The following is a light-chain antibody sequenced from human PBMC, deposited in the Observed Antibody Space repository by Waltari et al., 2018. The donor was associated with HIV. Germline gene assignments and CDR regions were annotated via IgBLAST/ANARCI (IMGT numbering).Light chain of an antibody. Sequence: QSALTQPRSVSGSPGQSVTISCTGTSSDVGGYNYVSWYQQHPGKAPTLMIYDVSKRPSAVPDRFSGSKSGNTASLTISGLQAEDEADYYCCSYAGSYTFGVFGTGTKVTVL. J-gene: IGLJ1*01. V-gene: IGLV2-11*01. CDR1: SSDVGGYNY. CDR2: DVS. CDR3: CSYAGSYTFGV.